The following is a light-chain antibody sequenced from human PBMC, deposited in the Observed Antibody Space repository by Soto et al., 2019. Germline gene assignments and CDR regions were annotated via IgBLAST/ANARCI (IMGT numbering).Light chain of an antibody. CDR2: KAS. Sequence: DIPMTQSPSTLSASVGDRVTITCRASQSISSWLAWYQQKPGKAPNLLIYKASSLESGVPSRFSGSGSGTEFTLTISSLQPDDFAIYYCQQYNSYWTFDQGTKVEIK. J-gene: IGKJ1*01. CDR3: QQYNSYWT. V-gene: IGKV1-5*03. CDR1: QSISSW.